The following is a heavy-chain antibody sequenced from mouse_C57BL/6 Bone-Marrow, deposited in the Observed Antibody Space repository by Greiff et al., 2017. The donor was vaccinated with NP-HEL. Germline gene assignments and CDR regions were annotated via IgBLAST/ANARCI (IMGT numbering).Heavy chain of an antibody. V-gene: IGHV1-80*01. CDR3: ASTVVVPH. J-gene: IGHJ1*03. Sequence: LPPSVAVLVKPGASVKISCQASGYAFSSYWMNWVQQRPGQGLEWIGQIYPGDGDTNYNGKFKGKATLTADKSSSTAYMQLSSLTSEDSAVYFCASTVVVPHWGTGTTVTVSS. CDR2: IYPGDGDT. D-gene: IGHD1-1*01. CDR1: GYAFSSYW.